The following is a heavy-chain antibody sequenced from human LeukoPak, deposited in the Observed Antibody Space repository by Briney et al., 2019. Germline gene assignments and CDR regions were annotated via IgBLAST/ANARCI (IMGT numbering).Heavy chain of an antibody. CDR2: ISYEGSNK. D-gene: IGHD5-12*01. V-gene: IGHV3-30*04. CDR1: GFTFSSYT. Sequence: GRSLRLSCAASGFTFSSYTMHWVRQAPGKGLEWVAVISYEGSNKYYTDSVKGRFTISRGNSKNTLNLQMHSLRAEDTAVYYCARDGGYDPWGLDYNYHMDVWGKGTTVTVSS. CDR3: ARDGGYDPWGLDYNYHMDV. J-gene: IGHJ6*03.